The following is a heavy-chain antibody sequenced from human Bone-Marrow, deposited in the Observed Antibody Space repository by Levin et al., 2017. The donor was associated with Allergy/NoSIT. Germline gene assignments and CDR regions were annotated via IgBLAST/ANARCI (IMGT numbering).Heavy chain of an antibody. CDR1: EFSFNNYW. CDR2: IKTDGRAT. Sequence: GGSLRLSCAASEFSFNNYWMNWVRQAPGKGLVWVSRIKTDGRATTYADSVKGRFTISRDNGKNTLYLQMNSLRAEDTAVYYWARDGGTVAAHDWYFELWGRGTLVTVSS. CDR3: ARDGGTVAAHDWYFEL. V-gene: IGHV3-74*01. D-gene: IGHD4-23*01. J-gene: IGHJ2*01.